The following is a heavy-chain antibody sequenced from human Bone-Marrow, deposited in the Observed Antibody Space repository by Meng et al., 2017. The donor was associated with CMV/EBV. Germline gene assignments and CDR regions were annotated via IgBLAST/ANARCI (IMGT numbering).Heavy chain of an antibody. CDR2: IFHSGST. V-gene: IGHV4-4*02. Sequence: TCAVSGATISSSSWWSWVRKPPGKGLEWIGEIFHSGSTNYNPSLKSRVTISVDKSKNQFSLMLRSVTAADTAVYYCARGPRGSGLDYWGQGTLVTVSS. CDR1: GATISSSSW. CDR3: ARGPRGSGLDY. J-gene: IGHJ4*02. D-gene: IGHD1-1*01.